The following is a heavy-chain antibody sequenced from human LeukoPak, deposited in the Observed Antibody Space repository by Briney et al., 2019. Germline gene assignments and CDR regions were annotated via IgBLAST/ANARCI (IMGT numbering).Heavy chain of an antibody. CDR1: GFTFSGFS. CDR2: IKQDGSER. CDR3: ARAGSHWHYVY. V-gene: IGHV3-7*01. J-gene: IGHJ4*02. D-gene: IGHD3-10*01. Sequence: GGSLRLSCAASGFTFSGFSMSWVRQSPTKGLEWVANIKQDGSERYYVDSVKGRFTISRDNAKNSLSSQMNNLRVEDTAVYYCARAGSHWHYVYWGQGTVVTVSS.